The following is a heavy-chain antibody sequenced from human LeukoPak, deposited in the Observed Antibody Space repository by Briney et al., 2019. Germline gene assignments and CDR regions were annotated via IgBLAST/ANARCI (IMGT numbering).Heavy chain of an antibody. V-gene: IGHV4-39*01. CDR3: ARQTGSGLFILP. D-gene: IGHD3/OR15-3a*01. J-gene: IGHJ4*02. CDR2: IYYSGNT. Sequence: SETLSLTCAVSGGSISSYYWSWIRQPPGKGLEWIGSIYYSGNTYYNASLKSQVSISIDTSKNQFSLRLTSVTAADTAVYYCARQTGSGLFILPGGQGTLVTVSS. CDR1: GGSISSYY.